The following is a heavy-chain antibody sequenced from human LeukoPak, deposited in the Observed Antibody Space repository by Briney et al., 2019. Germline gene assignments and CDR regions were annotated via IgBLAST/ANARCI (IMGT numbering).Heavy chain of an antibody. J-gene: IGHJ5*02. Sequence: SETLSLTCTVSGGSISSYYWSWIRQPPGKGLEWIGYIYYSGSTNYNPSLKSRVTISVDTSKNQFSLKLSSVTAADTAVYYCARGCDFWSGANWFDPWGQGTLVTVSS. CDR2: IYYSGST. CDR3: ARGCDFWSGANWFDP. D-gene: IGHD3-3*01. V-gene: IGHV4-59*01. CDR1: GGSISSYY.